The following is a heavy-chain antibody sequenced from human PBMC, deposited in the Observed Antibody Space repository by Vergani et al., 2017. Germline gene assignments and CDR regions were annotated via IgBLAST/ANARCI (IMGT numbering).Heavy chain of an antibody. Sequence: QVQLQESGPGLVKPSETLSLTCTVSGGSVSSGSYYWSWIRQPAGKGLEWIGYIYYSGRTNYNPSLKSRVTISVDTSKNPFSLKLSSVTAADTAVYYCARAIVGIVNWFDPWGQGTLVTVSS. D-gene: IGHD1-26*01. CDR2: IYYSGRT. CDR3: ARAIVGIVNWFDP. CDR1: GGSVSSGSYY. J-gene: IGHJ5*02. V-gene: IGHV4-61*10.